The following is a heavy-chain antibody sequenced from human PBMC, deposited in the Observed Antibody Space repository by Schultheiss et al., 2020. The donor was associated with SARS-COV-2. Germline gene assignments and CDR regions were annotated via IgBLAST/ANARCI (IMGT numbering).Heavy chain of an antibody. CDR2: IYHSGST. V-gene: IGHV4-59*01. D-gene: IGHD3-3*01. Sequence: SETLSLTCTVYGGSFSGYYWSWIRQPPGKGLEWIGYIYHSGSTYYNPSLKSRVTISVDRSKNQFSLKLSSVTAADTAVYYCARVKRSRYYDFWSGPTGMGWFDPWGQGTLVTVSS. J-gene: IGHJ5*02. CDR1: GGSFSGYY. CDR3: ARVKRSRYYDFWSGPTGMGWFDP.